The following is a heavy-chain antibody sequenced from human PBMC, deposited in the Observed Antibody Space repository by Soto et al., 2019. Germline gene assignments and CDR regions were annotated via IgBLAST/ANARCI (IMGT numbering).Heavy chain of an antibody. D-gene: IGHD1-26*01. CDR3: ARGEVGASYYYYSGMDV. J-gene: IGHJ6*02. V-gene: IGHV1-69*01. CDR2: IIPIFGTA. Sequence: QVQLVQSGAEVKKPGSSVKVSCKASGGTFSSYAISWVRQAPGQGLEWMGGIIPIFGTANYAQKFQGRVTIPADESTSTAYMELSSLRSEDTAVYYCARGEVGASYYYYSGMDVWGQGTTVTVSS. CDR1: GGTFSSYA.